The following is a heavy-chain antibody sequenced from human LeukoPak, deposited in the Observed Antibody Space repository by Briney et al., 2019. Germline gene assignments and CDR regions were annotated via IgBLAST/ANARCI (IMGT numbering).Heavy chain of an antibody. CDR1: GGTFSSYA. CDR2: IIPILGIA. D-gene: IGHD5-24*01. CDR3: AREGEGDGYNSGY. Sequence: SVKVSCKASGGTFSSYAISWVRQAPGQGLEWMGRIIPILGIANYAQKFQGRVTITADKSTSTAYMELSSLRSEDTAVYYCAREGEGDGYNSGYWGQGTLVTVSS. J-gene: IGHJ4*02. V-gene: IGHV1-69*04.